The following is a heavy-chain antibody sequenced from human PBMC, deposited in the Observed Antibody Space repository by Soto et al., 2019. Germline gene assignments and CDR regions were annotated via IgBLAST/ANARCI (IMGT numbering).Heavy chain of an antibody. D-gene: IGHD3-22*01. Sequence: PGESLKISCKGSGYSLTSYWIGWVRQMPGKGLEWMGIIYPGDSDTRYSPSFQGQVTISADKSISTAYLQWSSLKASETAMYYCARLPIIYYDSSGYYYPYSIDFWGQGTLVTVS. CDR3: ARLPIIYYDSSGYYYPYSIDF. J-gene: IGHJ4*02. CDR2: IYPGDSDT. V-gene: IGHV5-51*01. CDR1: GYSLTSYW.